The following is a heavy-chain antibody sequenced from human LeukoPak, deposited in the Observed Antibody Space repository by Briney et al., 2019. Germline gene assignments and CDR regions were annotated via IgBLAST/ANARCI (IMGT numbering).Heavy chain of an antibody. Sequence: SETLSLTCTVSGGSISSSTFHWGWIRQPPGKGLEWIGSIYYSGNTYYNPSLKSRVTISVDTSKNQFSLKLSSVTAADTAVYYCTRSGTMVVMRPMYYWGQGTLVTVSS. CDR1: GGSISSSTFH. V-gene: IGHV4-39*01. D-gene: IGHD4-23*01. CDR2: IYYSGNT. J-gene: IGHJ4*02. CDR3: TRSGTMVVMRPMYY.